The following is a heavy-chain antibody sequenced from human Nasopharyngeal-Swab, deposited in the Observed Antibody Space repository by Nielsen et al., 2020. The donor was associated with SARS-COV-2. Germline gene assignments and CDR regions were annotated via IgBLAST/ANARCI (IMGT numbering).Heavy chain of an antibody. D-gene: IGHD6-25*01. J-gene: IGHJ4*02. V-gene: IGHV3-73*01. CDR1: GFTFSFSA. Sequence: GESLKISCAASGFTFSFSALHWVRHASGKGLEWVGRIRSKANSYATAYAASVKARFTISTDDSKNTAYLQMNSLKTEDTAVYYCTRLRYSSGLDYWGQGTLVTVSS. CDR2: IRSKANSYAT. CDR3: TRLRYSSGLDY.